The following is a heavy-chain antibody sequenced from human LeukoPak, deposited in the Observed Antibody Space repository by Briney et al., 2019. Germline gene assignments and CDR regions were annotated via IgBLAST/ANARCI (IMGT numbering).Heavy chain of an antibody. CDR1: GGTFSSYA. J-gene: IGHJ4*02. Sequence: SVKVSCKASGGTFSSYAISWVRQAPGQGLEWMGGIIPIFGTANYAQKFQGRVTITADESTSTAYMELSSLRSEDTAVYYCARDRRLSSGHVHFDYWGQGTLVTVSS. D-gene: IGHD6-19*01. CDR2: IIPIFGTA. CDR3: ARDRRLSSGHVHFDY. V-gene: IGHV1-69*01.